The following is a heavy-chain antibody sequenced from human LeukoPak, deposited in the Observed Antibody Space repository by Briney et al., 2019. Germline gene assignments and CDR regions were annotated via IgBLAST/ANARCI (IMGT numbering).Heavy chain of an antibody. CDR2: IRYNGNNQ. CDR1: GFTFNNYG. V-gene: IGHV3-30*02. Sequence: PGGSLRLSCAASGFTFNNYGMHWVRQAPGKGLEWVAFIRYNGNNQYYADSVKGRFTISRDNSKDTLYLQMNSPRAEDTALYYCAKTDCTSTSCYIGWFDPWGQGTLVTVSS. D-gene: IGHD2-2*02. J-gene: IGHJ5*02. CDR3: AKTDCTSTSCYIGWFDP.